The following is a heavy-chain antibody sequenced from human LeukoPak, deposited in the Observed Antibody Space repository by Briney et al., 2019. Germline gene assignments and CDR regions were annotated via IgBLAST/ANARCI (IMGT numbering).Heavy chain of an antibody. CDR3: AKERGGEFDY. CDR2: IYSGGST. Sequence: GGSLRLSCAASEFSVGSNYMTWVRQAPGKGLEWVSLIYSGGSTYYADSVKGRSTISRDNSKNTLYLQMNSLRAGDTAVYYCAKERGGEFDYWGQGTLVTVSS. J-gene: IGHJ4*02. CDR1: EFSVGSNY. V-gene: IGHV3-66*01. D-gene: IGHD2-21*01.